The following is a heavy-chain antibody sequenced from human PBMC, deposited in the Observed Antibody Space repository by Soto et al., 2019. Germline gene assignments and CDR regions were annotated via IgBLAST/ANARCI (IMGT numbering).Heavy chain of an antibody. D-gene: IGHD3-22*01. CDR2: IIPIFGTA. V-gene: IGHV1-69*01. J-gene: IGHJ4*02. CDR1: GGTFSSYA. Sequence: QVQLVQSGAEVKKPGSSVKVSCKASGGTFSSYAISWVRQAPGQGLEWMGGIIPIFGTANYAQKFQGRVTITADESTSTGYMELSSLRSEDTAVYYCARGQKQDYYDSSGYKYYFDYWGQGTLVTVSS. CDR3: ARGQKQDYYDSSGYKYYFDY.